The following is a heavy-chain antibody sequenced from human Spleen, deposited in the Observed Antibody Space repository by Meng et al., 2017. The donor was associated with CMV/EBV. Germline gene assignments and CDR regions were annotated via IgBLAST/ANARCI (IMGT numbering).Heavy chain of an antibody. V-gene: IGHV3-7*01. CDR2: IKQDGSEK. J-gene: IGHJ6*02. CDR3: ARNRRVTATIAAAGTGGMDV. Sequence: GGSLRLSCAASGFTFSSYWMSWVRQAPGKGLEWVANIKQDGSEKYYVDSVKGRFTISRDNAKNSLYLQMTSLRAEDTAVYYCARNRRVTATIAAAGTGGMDVWGQGTTVTVSS. CDR1: GFTFSSYW. D-gene: IGHD6-13*01.